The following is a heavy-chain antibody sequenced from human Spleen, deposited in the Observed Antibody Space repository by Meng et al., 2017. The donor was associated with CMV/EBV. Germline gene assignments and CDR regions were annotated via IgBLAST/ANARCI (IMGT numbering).Heavy chain of an antibody. V-gene: IGHV1-2*02. CDR1: GNTFNTNY. Sequence: ASVKVSCKASGNTFNTNYIHWMRQAPGQGLEWMGWINPNSGDRNYAQKFQGRVTITADKSTSTAYMELSSLRSEDTAVYYCASGDSSGYLSDYWGQGTLVTVSS. D-gene: IGHD3-22*01. CDR2: INPNSGDR. CDR3: ASGDSSGYLSDY. J-gene: IGHJ4*02.